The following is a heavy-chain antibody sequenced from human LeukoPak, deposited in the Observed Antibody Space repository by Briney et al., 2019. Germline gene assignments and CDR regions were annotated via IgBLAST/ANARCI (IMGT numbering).Heavy chain of an antibody. D-gene: IGHD6-13*01. V-gene: IGHV3-30*18. CDR3: AKDRETTASGTFDY. J-gene: IGHJ4*02. CDR1: GFTFSDYY. CDR2: ISDDGRHK. Sequence: PGGSLRLSCAASGFTFSDYYVNCIRQAPGKGLEWVAVISDDGRHKNYADSVKGRFTISRDNSNNTLYLQMNSLRVEDTGVYYCAKDRETTASGTFDYWGQGTLVTVSS.